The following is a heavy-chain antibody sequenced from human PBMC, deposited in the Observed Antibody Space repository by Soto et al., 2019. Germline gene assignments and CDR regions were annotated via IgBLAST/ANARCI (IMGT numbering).Heavy chain of an antibody. J-gene: IGHJ4*02. Sequence: GGSLRLSCAASGFTFSSYSMNWVRQAPGKGLEWVSYISSSSSTIYYADSVKGRFTISRDNAKNSLYLQMNSLRAEDTAVYYCAREYYDFWSGRGHFDYWGQGTLVTVSS. CDR1: GFTFSSYS. V-gene: IGHV3-48*01. CDR3: AREYYDFWSGRGHFDY. CDR2: ISSSSSTI. D-gene: IGHD3-3*01.